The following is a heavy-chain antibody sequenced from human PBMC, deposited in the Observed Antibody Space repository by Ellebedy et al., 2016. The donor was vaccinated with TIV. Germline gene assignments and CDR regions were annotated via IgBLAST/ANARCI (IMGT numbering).Heavy chain of an antibody. D-gene: IGHD4-23*01. J-gene: IGHJ4*02. CDR3: ARDAADSGGKFDY. CDR1: GFTVSSNY. Sequence: GESLKISCAASGFTVSSNYMNWVRQAPGKGLEWVSVIYSGADGGDTYYADSVKGRFTSSRDNSTNTLYLQMNSLRAEDTAVYYCARDAADSGGKFDYWGQGALVTVSS. CDR2: IYSGADGGDT. V-gene: IGHV3-53*01.